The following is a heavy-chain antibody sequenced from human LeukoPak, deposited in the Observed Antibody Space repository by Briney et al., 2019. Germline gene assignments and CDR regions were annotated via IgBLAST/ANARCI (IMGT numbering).Heavy chain of an antibody. V-gene: IGHV3-74*01. Sequence: GGSLRLSCAASGFTFSSSWMHWVRQAPGKGLMWVSRINSDGSSTNYADSVKGRFTISRDNAKNTLYLQMNSLRAEDTAVYYCAREGRGGYYGFDYWGQGTLVTVSS. D-gene: IGHD3-3*01. CDR1: GFTFSSSW. J-gene: IGHJ4*02. CDR2: INSDGSST. CDR3: AREGRGGYYGFDY.